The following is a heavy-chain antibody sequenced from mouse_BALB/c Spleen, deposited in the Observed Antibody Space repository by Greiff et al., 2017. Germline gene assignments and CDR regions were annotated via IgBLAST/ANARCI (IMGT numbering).Heavy chain of an antibody. CDR2: INPNNGGT. CDR3: ARSYRYAMDY. Sequence: VQLQQSGPELVKPGASVKIPCKASGYTFTDYNMDWVKQSHGKSLEWIGDINPNNGGTIYNQKFKGKATLTVDKSSSTAYMELRSLTSEDTAVYYCARSYRYAMDYRGQGTSVTVSS. V-gene: IGHV1-18*01. D-gene: IGHD2-12*01. J-gene: IGHJ4*01. CDR1: GYTFTDYN.